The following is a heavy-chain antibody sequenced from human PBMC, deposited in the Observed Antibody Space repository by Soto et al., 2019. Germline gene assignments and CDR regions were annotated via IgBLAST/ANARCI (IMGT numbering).Heavy chain of an antibody. J-gene: IGHJ4*01. Sequence: PSETLSLTCALYGGSFSADYWSWVRQPPGKGLEWIGEINHSGGTSYNPSLKSRVTISVDTSKSQFSLKLTSVTAADRAVYYWARGSVAPVDSSGFYEYWGHGTPVSGPS. CDR3: ARGSVAPVDSSGFYEY. CDR1: GGSFSADY. CDR2: INHSGGT. V-gene: IGHV4-34*01. D-gene: IGHD3-22*01.